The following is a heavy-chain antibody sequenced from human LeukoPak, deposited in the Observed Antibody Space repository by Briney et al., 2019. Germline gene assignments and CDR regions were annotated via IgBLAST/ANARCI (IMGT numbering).Heavy chain of an antibody. V-gene: IGHV3-30-3*01. CDR3: ARADGSYDFWSGPSNYGVDV. J-gene: IGHJ6*02. Sequence: PGGSLRLSCAASGFTFSSYAMHWVRQAPGKGLEWVAVISYDGSNKYYADSVKGRFTISRDNSKNTLYLQMNSLRAEDTAVYYCARADGSYDFWSGPSNYGVDVWGQGTTVTVSS. CDR2: ISYDGSNK. CDR1: GFTFSSYA. D-gene: IGHD3-3*01.